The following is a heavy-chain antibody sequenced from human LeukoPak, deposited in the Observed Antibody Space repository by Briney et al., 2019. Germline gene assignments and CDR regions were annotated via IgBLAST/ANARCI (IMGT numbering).Heavy chain of an antibody. Sequence: GASLRLSCTASGFTFSGYAMIWVRQAPGKELEWVSILHNDAQTSYYADSVKGRFTVSRDNSKNTLYLEMNSLTVEDTAVYYCAKGEGGTYFNYCFDYWGQGTLVTVSS. J-gene: IGHJ4*02. D-gene: IGHD1-26*01. CDR1: GFTFSGYA. V-gene: IGHV3-23*03. CDR2: LHNDAQTS. CDR3: AKGEGGTYFNYCFDY.